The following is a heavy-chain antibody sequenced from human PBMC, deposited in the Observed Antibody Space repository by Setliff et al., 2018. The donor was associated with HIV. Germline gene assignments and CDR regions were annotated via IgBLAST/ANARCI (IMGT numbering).Heavy chain of an antibody. Sequence: HPGGSLRLSCAASGFTFDDYAMHWVRQAPGKGLEWVSGISWNSGSIGYADSVKGRFTISRDNAKNSLYLQMNSLRAEDTALYYCAKDIWQWLVQYAFDIWGQGTMVTVSS. D-gene: IGHD6-19*01. CDR3: AKDIWQWLVQYAFDI. J-gene: IGHJ3*02. V-gene: IGHV3-9*01. CDR2: ISWNSGSI. CDR1: GFTFDDYA.